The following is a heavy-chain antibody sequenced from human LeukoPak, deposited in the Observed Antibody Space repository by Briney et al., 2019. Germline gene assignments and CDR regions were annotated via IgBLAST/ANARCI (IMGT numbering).Heavy chain of an antibody. CDR3: ARAGSSWYRYYYYGMDV. Sequence: KPGASVKVSCKASGYTFTSYDINWVRQATGQGLEWMGWMNPNSGNTGYAQKFQGRVTMTRNTSISTAYMELSSLRSEGTAVYYCARAGSSWYRYYYYGMDVWGQGTTVTVSS. CDR1: GYTFTSYD. CDR2: MNPNSGNT. D-gene: IGHD6-13*01. V-gene: IGHV1-8*01. J-gene: IGHJ6*02.